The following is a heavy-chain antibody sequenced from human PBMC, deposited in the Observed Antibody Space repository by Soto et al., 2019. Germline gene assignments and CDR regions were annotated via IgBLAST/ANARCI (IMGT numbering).Heavy chain of an antibody. Sequence: QVQLVQSGAEMKKPGSSVKVSCQSSGGTFNTYAMNWVRQAPGQGPEWMGDISPMFGAANYAPKFQGRVTITADESTGTSYMQLGSLTSEDTALCFCAREVQVHTPAFVYWGQGTLVTVSS. D-gene: IGHD3-10*01. CDR3: AREVQVHTPAFVY. J-gene: IGHJ4*02. CDR2: ISPMFGAA. CDR1: GGTFNTYA. V-gene: IGHV1-69*19.